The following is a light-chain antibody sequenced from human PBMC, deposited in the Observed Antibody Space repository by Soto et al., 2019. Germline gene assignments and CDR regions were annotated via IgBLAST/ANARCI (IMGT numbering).Light chain of an antibody. Sequence: DIQMTQSPSTLSASVGDRVTITCRASQTISSSLAWYQHKPGKAPKLLIFDASTLQTGVPSRFSGSGFGTEFTLTITGLQPDDFATYYCQQHNNYTAVTFGQGTKLEIK. CDR3: QQHNNYTAVT. J-gene: IGKJ2*01. V-gene: IGKV1-5*01. CDR2: DAS. CDR1: QTISSS.